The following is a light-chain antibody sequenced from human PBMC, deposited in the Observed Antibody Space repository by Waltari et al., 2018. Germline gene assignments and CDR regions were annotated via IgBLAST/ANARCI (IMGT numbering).Light chain of an antibody. Sequence: QSALTQPPSASGSPGQSVTISCTGTSSDFGNYNFVSWYQQHPGKAPKVIIYEVTKRGSGVPERFSGSKSGNTASLTVSGLQAEDEADYYCSSFAGRWVFGGGTKLTVL. CDR1: SSDFGNYNF. CDR2: EVT. CDR3: SSFAGRWV. V-gene: IGLV2-8*01. J-gene: IGLJ3*02.